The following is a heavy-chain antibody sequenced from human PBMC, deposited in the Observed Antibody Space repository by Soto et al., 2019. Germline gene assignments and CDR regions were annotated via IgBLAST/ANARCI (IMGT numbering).Heavy chain of an antibody. CDR3: ARHLLGSSLYFSDYYYYGMDV. V-gene: IGHV4-39*01. J-gene: IGHJ6*02. D-gene: IGHD6-13*01. CDR1: GGSISSSSYY. Sequence: SETLSLTCTVSGGSISSSSYYWGWIRQPPGKGLEWIGSIYYSGSTYYNPSLKSRVTISVDTSKNQFSLKLSSVTAADTAVYYCARHLLGSSLYFSDYYYYGMDVWGQGTTVTVSS. CDR2: IYYSGST.